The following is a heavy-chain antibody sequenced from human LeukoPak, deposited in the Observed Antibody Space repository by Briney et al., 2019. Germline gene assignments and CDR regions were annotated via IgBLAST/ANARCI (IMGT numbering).Heavy chain of an antibody. D-gene: IGHD6-13*01. CDR3: ARDSIAAAGSEDY. CDR1: GFTFSSYS. CDR2: ISSSSSYI. Sequence: PGGSLRLSCAASGFTFSSYSMNWVRQAPGKGLEWVSSISSSSSYIYYADPVKGRFTISRDNAKNSLYLQMNSLRAEDTAVYYCARDSIAAAGSEDYWGQGTLVTVSS. V-gene: IGHV3-21*01. J-gene: IGHJ4*02.